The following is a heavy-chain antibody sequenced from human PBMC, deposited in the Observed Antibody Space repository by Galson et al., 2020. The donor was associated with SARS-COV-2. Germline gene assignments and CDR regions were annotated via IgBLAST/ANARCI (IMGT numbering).Heavy chain of an antibody. D-gene: IGHD4-17*01. J-gene: IGHJ4*02. CDR2: ISSSSSYI. CDR3: ARDYDGDYVVDY. V-gene: IGHV3-21*01. Sequence: GGSLRLSCAASGFTFSSYSMNWVRQAPGKGLEWVSSISSSSSYIYYADSVKGRFTISRDNAKNSLYLQMNSLRAEDTAVYYCARDYDGDYVVDYWGQGTLVTVFS. CDR1: GFTFSSYS.